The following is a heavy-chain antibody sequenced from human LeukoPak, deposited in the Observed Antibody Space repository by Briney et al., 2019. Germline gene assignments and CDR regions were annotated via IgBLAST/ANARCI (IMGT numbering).Heavy chain of an antibody. V-gene: IGHV1-2*06. D-gene: IGHD2-2*01. CDR1: GYTFTGYY. CDR2: VNPNNGVP. J-gene: IGHJ5*02. CDR3: AREVGYSSSYYGRFDP. Sequence: ASVKVSCKASGYTFTGYYMHWVRQAPGQGLEWMGRVNPNNGVPNYAQKFQGRVTLTRDSAISTFYMELSSLRSDDTAVYFCAREVGYSSSYYGRFDPWGQGTLVIVSS.